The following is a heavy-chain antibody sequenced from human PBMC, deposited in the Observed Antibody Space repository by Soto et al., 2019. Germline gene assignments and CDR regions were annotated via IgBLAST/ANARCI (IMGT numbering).Heavy chain of an antibody. Sequence: ASVKVSCKASGYTLTSYGISWVRQAPGQGLEWMGWISAYNGNTNYAQKLQGRVTMTTDTSTSTAYMELRSLRSDDTAVYYCATGIAAAGDFDYWGQGTLVTVSS. D-gene: IGHD6-13*01. CDR1: GYTLTSYG. CDR2: ISAYNGNT. CDR3: ATGIAAAGDFDY. V-gene: IGHV1-18*01. J-gene: IGHJ4*02.